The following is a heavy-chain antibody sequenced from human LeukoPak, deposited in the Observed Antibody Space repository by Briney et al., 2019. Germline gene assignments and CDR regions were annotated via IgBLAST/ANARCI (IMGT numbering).Heavy chain of an antibody. D-gene: IGHD6-13*01. J-gene: IGHJ3*01. CDR2: ISDSGST. CDR3: AKDWPSEWQQLPDYDAVDV. CDR1: GFTFSNYA. V-gene: IGHV3-23*01. Sequence: GGSLRLSCAASGFTFSNYAMTWVRQAPGKGLEWFSTISDSGSTFYADSVKGRFIISRDNSKNTLFLQMNGLRADDTDVYYCAKDWPSEWQQLPDYDAVDVWGQGTMVTVSS.